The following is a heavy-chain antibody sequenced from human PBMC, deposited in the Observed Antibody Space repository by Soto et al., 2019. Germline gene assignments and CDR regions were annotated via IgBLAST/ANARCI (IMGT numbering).Heavy chain of an antibody. D-gene: IGHD3-10*01. J-gene: IGHJ6*02. CDR2: IYGSGAV. Sequence: EVQLVESGGGLVQPGRSLRLSCAASGFTVRDSAMHWVRQVKGGGLEWVAGIYGSGAVGYVGAVRGRFTISRDVAKNSLHLQMNSLTIEDTALYYCVGEILSVGADVWGQGTTVTGSS. CDR1: GFTVRDSA. CDR3: VGEILSVGADV. V-gene: IGHV3-9*01.